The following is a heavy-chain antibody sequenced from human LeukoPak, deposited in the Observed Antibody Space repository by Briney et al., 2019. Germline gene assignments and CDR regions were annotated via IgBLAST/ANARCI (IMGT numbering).Heavy chain of an antibody. D-gene: IGHD6-13*01. CDR1: GYTFTSYG. Sequence: SVKVSCKPSGYTFTSYGLSWVAPAPGQGLDAMGSISAYNGNTNYAQKLQCRVTITTDTSTSTAYMELRSLRSDDTAVYYCARRESRSSWPFDYWGQGTLVTVSS. V-gene: IGHV1-18*01. CDR2: ISAYNGNT. J-gene: IGHJ4*02. CDR3: ARRESRSSWPFDY.